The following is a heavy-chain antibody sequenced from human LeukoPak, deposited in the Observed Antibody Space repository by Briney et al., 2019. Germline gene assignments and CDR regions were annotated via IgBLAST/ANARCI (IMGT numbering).Heavy chain of an antibody. CDR1: GFTFTNHW. J-gene: IGHJ4*02. CDR2: IRGDGGDT. CDR3: GRDVVLGSGSVDY. V-gene: IGHV3-74*01. Sequence: GSLRLSCAASGFTFTNHWMHWVRQAPGKGLVWVSRIRGDGGDTSYADSVKGRFTISRDNAKNTLYLQMDSLGAEDTAVYYCGRDVVLGSGSVDYWGQGVLVTVSS. D-gene: IGHD3-10*01.